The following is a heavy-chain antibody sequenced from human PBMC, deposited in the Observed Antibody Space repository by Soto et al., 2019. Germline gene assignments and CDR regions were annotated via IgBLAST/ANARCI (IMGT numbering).Heavy chain of an antibody. CDR2: INPSGGST. V-gene: IGHV1-46*01. CDR1: GYTFTSYY. CDR3: ARESVSIAVAGTCDY. Sequence: QVQLVQSGAEVKKPGASVKVSCKASGYTFTSYYMHWVRQAPGQGLEWMGIINPSGGSTSYAQKCKGRVTMTRDTSTSTVYMELSSLRSEDTAVYYCARESVSIAVAGTCDYWGQGTLVTVSS. J-gene: IGHJ4*02. D-gene: IGHD6-19*01.